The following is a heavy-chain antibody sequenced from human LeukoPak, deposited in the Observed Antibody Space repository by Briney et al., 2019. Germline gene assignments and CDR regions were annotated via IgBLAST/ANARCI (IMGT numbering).Heavy chain of an antibody. CDR1: GDSVSSGSYY. D-gene: IGHD1-14*01. V-gene: IGHV4-61*01. J-gene: IGHJ4*02. Sequence: SETLSLTCTVSGDSVSSGSYYWSWIRQPPGKGLEWIGYIYYSGSTNYNPSLKSRVTISVDTSKNKFSLKLNSVTTADTAVYYCARDNHNDYFDFWGLGTLVTVSS. CDR3: ARDNHNDYFDF. CDR2: IYYSGST.